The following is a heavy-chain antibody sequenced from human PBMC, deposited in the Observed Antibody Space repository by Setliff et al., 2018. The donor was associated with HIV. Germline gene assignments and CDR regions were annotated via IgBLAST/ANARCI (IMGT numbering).Heavy chain of an antibody. Sequence: GSLRLSCAASGFTFSSYSMNWVRQAPGKGLEWVSSISSSSSYIYYADSVKGRFTISRDNAKNSLYLQMNSLRAEATAVYYCARDDHGALMGVIIRYYYMDVWGKGTTVTVSS. CDR2: ISSSSSYI. V-gene: IGHV3-21*01. J-gene: IGHJ6*03. D-gene: IGHD3-10*01. CDR3: ARDDHGALMGVIIRYYYMDV. CDR1: GFTFSSYS.